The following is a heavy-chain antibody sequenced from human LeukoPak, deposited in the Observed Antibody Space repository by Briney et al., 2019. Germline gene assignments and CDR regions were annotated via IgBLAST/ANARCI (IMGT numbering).Heavy chain of an antibody. V-gene: IGHV3-53*01. J-gene: IGHJ4*02. CDR3: SRDSGSKFDY. D-gene: IGHD1-26*01. CDR2: IHTGGNT. Sequence: PGGSLRLSCAASGFTVSVYHMNWGRPAPGKGLEGVSLIHTGGNTYYADSSKGRFTVSRDTSKNTPYLKMNRLGAEGRPVYYLSRDSGSKFDYRGQGDLVTVSS. CDR1: GFTVSVYH.